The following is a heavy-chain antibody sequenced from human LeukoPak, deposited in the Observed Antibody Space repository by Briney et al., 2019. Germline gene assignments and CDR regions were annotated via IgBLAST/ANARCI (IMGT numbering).Heavy chain of an antibody. CDR1: GGSISSYY. J-gene: IGHJ4*02. V-gene: IGHV4-59*01. CDR3: ARGLGTSWKDY. D-gene: IGHD2-2*01. Sequence: SETLSLTCTVSGGSISSYYCSWIRQPPGKGLEWIGYTYYSGSTNYNPSLKSRVTISVDTSKNQFSLKLSSVNGADTAVYYCARGLGTSWKDYWGQGTLVTVSS. CDR2: TYYSGST.